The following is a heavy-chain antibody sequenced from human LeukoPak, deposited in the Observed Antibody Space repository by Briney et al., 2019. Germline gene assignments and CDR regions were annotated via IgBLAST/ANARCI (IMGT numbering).Heavy chain of an antibody. J-gene: IGHJ4*02. CDR1: GESFSGYY. V-gene: IGHV4-34*01. CDR3: ATSGGTLGPTNYFDY. D-gene: IGHD3-16*01. CDR2: INHSGST. Sequence: PSETLSLTCAVYGESFSGYYWSWIRQPPVKGLDWIGEINHSGSTNYNPSLKSRVTISVDTSKNQFSLKLSSVTAADTAVYYCATSGGTLGPTNYFDYWGQGTPVTVSS.